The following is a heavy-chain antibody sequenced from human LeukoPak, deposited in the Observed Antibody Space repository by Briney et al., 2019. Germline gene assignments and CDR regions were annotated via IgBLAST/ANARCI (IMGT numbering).Heavy chain of an antibody. V-gene: IGHV3-30-3*01. D-gene: IGHD6-13*01. Sequence: GGSLRLSCAASGFTFSSYAMHWVRQAPGKGLEWVAVISYDGGNKYYADSVKGRFTISRDNSKNTLYLQMNSLRAEDTAVYYCARVIGQQLVLTHYYYYGMDVWGQGTTVTVSS. CDR3: ARVIGQQLVLTHYYYYGMDV. J-gene: IGHJ6*02. CDR1: GFTFSSYA. CDR2: ISYDGGNK.